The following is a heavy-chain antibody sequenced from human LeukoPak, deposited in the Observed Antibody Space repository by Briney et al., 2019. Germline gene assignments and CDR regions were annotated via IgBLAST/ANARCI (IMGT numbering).Heavy chain of an antibody. CDR1: GFTFSSHG. CDR2: ISSLSSYI. V-gene: IGHV3-21*06. Sequence: GGSLRLSCAASGFTFSSHGMNWVRQAPGKGLEWVSSISSLSSYIYYADSVKGRFTISRDNAKNSLYLQMNSLRAEDTAVYYCTKVNNDLNGMDVWGQGTTVTVSS. D-gene: IGHD3-3*01. CDR3: TKVNNDLNGMDV. J-gene: IGHJ6*02.